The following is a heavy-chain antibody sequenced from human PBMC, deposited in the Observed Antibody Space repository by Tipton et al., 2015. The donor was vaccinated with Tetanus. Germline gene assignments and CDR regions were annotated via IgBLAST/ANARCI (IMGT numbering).Heavy chain of an antibody. CDR3: ARGRYCSSTSCPGLDY. Sequence: QSGPEVKKPGSSVKVSCKASGGTFSSYAISWVRQAPGQGLEWMGGIIPIFGTANYAQKFQGRVTITADESTSTAYMELSSLRSEDTAVYYCARGRYCSSTSCPGLDYWGQGTLVTVSS. J-gene: IGHJ4*02. CDR1: GGTFSSYA. V-gene: IGHV1-69*01. CDR2: IIPIFGTA. D-gene: IGHD2-2*01.